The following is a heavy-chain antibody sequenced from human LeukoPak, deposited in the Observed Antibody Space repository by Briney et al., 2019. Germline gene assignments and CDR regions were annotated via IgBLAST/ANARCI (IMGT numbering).Heavy chain of an antibody. CDR2: ISAYNGNT. Sequence: GASVKVSCKASGYTFTSYYMHWVRQAPGQGLEWMGWISAYNGNTNYAQKLQGRVTMTIDTSMSTAYMELRSLRSDDTAVYYCASDPLDTAMATPFDYWGQGTLVTVSS. CDR3: ASDPLDTAMATPFDY. D-gene: IGHD5-18*01. J-gene: IGHJ4*02. CDR1: GYTFTSYY. V-gene: IGHV1-18*04.